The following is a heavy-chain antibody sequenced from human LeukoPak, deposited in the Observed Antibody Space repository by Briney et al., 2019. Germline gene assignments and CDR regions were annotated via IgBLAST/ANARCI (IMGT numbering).Heavy chain of an antibody. Sequence: GGSLRLSCAASGFTFSSYSMNWVRQAPGKGLEWVSSISSSSSYIYYADSVKGRFTISRDNAKNSLYLQMNSLRAEDTAVYYCARTYYDFWSGWTNYYYYYMDVRGKGTTVTVSS. CDR1: GFTFSSYS. CDR3: ARTYYDFWSGWTNYYYYYMDV. V-gene: IGHV3-21*01. CDR2: ISSSSSYI. J-gene: IGHJ6*03. D-gene: IGHD3-3*01.